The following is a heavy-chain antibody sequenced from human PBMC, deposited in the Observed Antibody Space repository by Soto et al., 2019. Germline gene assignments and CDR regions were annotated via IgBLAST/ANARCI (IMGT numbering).Heavy chain of an antibody. Sequence: EVQLVESGGGLVQPGGSLRLSCAASGFTFSSYWMTWVRQAPGKGLEWVANIKQDGRDKYYVDSVKGRFTISRDNAKNSLYLQMNSLRAEDTAVYYCATRPFNSHRSGYLGVFDYWGQGTLVTVSS. D-gene: IGHD6-19*01. V-gene: IGHV3-7*01. CDR1: GFTFSSYW. J-gene: IGHJ4*02. CDR2: IKQDGRDK. CDR3: ATRPFNSHRSGYLGVFDY.